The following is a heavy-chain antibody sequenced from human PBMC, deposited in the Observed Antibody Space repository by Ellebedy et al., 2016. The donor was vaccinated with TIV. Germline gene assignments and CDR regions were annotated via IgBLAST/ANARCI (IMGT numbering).Heavy chain of an antibody. CDR1: GFTFSSNA. Sequence: GESLKISCVASGFTFSSNAMSWVRQAPGKGLEWVSSLSASGGNTYYAVSVKGRFTISRDNSKNTLYLQMNSLRAEDTAVYYCAKRVTMVREVITYYHYTMDVWGQGTTVTVSS. D-gene: IGHD3-10*01. CDR2: LSASGGNT. J-gene: IGHJ6*02. CDR3: AKRVTMVREVITYYHYTMDV. V-gene: IGHV3-23*01.